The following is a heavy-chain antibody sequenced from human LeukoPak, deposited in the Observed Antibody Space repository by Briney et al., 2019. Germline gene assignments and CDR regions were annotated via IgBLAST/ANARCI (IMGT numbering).Heavy chain of an antibody. J-gene: IGHJ4*02. D-gene: IGHD3-22*01. CDR2: ISAYNGNT. V-gene: IGHV1-18*01. Sequence: ASVKVSCKASGYTFTSYGISWVRQAPGQGLEWMGWISAYNGNTNYAQKLQGRVTMTTDTSTSTAYKELRSLRSDDTAVYYCARDLYTYYYDSSGYPPHNPFDYWGQGTLVTVSS. CDR3: ARDLYTYYYDSSGYPPHNPFDY. CDR1: GYTFTSYG.